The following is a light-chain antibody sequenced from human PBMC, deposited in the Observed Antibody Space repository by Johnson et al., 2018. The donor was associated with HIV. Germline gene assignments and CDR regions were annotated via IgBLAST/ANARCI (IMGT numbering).Light chain of an antibody. CDR1: SSNIGNNY. Sequence: QSVLTQPPSVSAAPGQKVTISCSGSSSNIGNNYVSWYQQLPGTAPKLLIYENNKRPSGIPDRFYGSKSGTSATLGITGLPTGDEADYYCGTWDSSLSAGYVFGTGTKVTVL. CDR3: GTWDSSLSAGYV. V-gene: IGLV1-51*02. J-gene: IGLJ1*01. CDR2: ENN.